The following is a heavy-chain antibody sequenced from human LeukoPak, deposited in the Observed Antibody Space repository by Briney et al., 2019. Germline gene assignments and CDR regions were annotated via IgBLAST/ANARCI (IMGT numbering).Heavy chain of an antibody. Sequence: SETLSLTCGVYGDGGSFSTYYWSWIRQPPGKGLEWIGEINHSGSTNYNPSLKSRVTISVDTSKNQFSLKLSSVTAADTAVYYCARDLGYGGSIDYWGQGTLVTVSS. CDR2: INHSGST. CDR3: ARDLGYGGSIDY. D-gene: IGHD4-23*01. V-gene: IGHV4-34*01. CDR1: GDGGSFSTYY. J-gene: IGHJ4*02.